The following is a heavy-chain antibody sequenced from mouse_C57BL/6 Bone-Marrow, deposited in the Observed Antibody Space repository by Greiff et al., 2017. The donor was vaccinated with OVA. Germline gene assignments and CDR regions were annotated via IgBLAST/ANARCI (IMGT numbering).Heavy chain of an antibody. V-gene: IGHV5-6*01. Sequence: EVMLVESGGDLVKPGGSLKLSCAASGFTFSSYGMSWVRQTPDKRLEWVATISSGGSYTYYPDSVKGRFTISRDNAKNTLYLQMSSLKSEDTAMYYCARLITPYYAMDYWGQGTSVTVSS. CDR1: GFTFSSYG. D-gene: IGHD1-1*01. CDR3: ARLITPYYAMDY. J-gene: IGHJ4*01. CDR2: ISSGGSYT.